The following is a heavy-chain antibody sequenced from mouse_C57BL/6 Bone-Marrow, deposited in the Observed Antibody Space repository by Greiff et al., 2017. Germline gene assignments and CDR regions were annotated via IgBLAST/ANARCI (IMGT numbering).Heavy chain of an antibody. CDR1: GYTFTSYD. CDR2: IHPRDGST. CDR3: ASEGALWLIRGGYSYSMGY. Sequence: QVQLQQSGPELVKPGASVKLSCKASGYTFTSYDINWVKQRPGQGLEWIGGIHPRDGSTKYNEKFKGKATMTVDTSSSTAYMELHSLTSEDSAVYVCASEGALWLIRGGYSYSMGYWGQGTLVTVSS. J-gene: IGHJ4*01. D-gene: IGHD2-2*01. V-gene: IGHV1-85*01.